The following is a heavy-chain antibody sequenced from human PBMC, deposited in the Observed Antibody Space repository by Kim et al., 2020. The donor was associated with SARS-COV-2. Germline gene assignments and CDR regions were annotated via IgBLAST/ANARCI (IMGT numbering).Heavy chain of an antibody. CDR3: AKILAQWELLDAVDI. V-gene: IGHV3-23*01. D-gene: IGHD1-26*01. CDR2: T. J-gene: IGHJ3*02. Sequence: TYYADSVKGQFTISRDNSKNTLYLQMNSLRAEDTAVYYCAKILAQWELLDAVDIWGQGTMVTVSS.